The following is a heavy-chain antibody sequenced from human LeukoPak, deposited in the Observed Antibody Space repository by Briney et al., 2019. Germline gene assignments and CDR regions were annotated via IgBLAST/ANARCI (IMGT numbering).Heavy chain of an antibody. J-gene: IGHJ4*02. CDR1: GYTFTSYD. CDR2: MNPNSGNT. D-gene: IGHD3-10*01. Sequence: ASVKVSCKAPGYTFTSYDINWVRQATGQGLEWMGWMNPNSGNTGYAQKFQGRVTMTRNTSISTAYLELSSLRSEDTAVYYCAREMVRGIRWLDNWGQGTLVTVSS. V-gene: IGHV1-8*02. CDR3: AREMVRGIRWLDN.